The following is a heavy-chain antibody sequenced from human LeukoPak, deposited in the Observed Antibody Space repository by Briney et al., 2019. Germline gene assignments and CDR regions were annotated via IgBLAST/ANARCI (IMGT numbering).Heavy chain of an antibody. J-gene: IGHJ4*02. CDR1: GFTYSRYS. D-gene: IGHD1-14*01. CDR3: ARDLRLGIPGGFYY. Sequence: GGSLRLSCVASGFTYSRYSMNWVRQAPGKGLEWVSNISNGSDYIYHADSVRGRFTISRDNARNSLYLQMHSLRGEETAIYSFARDLRLGIPGGFYYWGQGILVTVSS. CDR2: ISNGSDYI. V-gene: IGHV3-21*05.